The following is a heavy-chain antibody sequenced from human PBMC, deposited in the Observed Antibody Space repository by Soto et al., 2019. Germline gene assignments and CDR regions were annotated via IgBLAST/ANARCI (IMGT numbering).Heavy chain of an antibody. CDR1: GFTFDDYV. V-gene: IGHV3-23*01. Sequence: GGSLRLSCAASGFTFDDYVMAWVRQAPGKGLEWVAAIRSNTAVTHYADSMRDRFTISRVNSANTIFLQMNSLRVEDSAVYFCAKASDGGWPYYFDSWGQGALVTVSS. CDR2: IRSNTAVT. J-gene: IGHJ4*02. CDR3: AKASDGGWPYYFDS. D-gene: IGHD2-15*01.